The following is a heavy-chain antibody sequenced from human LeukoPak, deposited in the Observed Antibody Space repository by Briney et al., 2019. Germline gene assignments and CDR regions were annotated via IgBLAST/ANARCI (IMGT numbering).Heavy chain of an antibody. CDR1: GYSISSGYY. CDR2: IYHSGST. V-gene: IGHV4-38-2*01. D-gene: IGHD2-8*01. CDR3: ARQYCTNGVCYFDY. Sequence: SETLSLTCAVSGYSISSGYYWGWIRQPPGKGLEWTGSIYHSGSTYYNPSLKSRVTISVDTSKNQFSLKLSSVTAADTAVYYCARQYCTNGVCYFDYWGQGTLVTVSS. J-gene: IGHJ4*02.